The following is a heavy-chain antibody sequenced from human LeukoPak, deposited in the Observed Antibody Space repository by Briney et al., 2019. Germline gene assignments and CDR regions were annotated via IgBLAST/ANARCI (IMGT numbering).Heavy chain of an antibody. V-gene: IGHV3-66*01. CDR1: GFTFSDYY. J-gene: IGHJ4*02. D-gene: IGHD2-2*01. CDR3: ARGVLGYCSSTSCYYFDY. Sequence: PGGSLRLSCAASGFTFSDYYMSWIRQAPGKGLEWVSVIYSGGSTYYADSVKGRFTISRDNSKNTLYLQMNSLRAEDTAVYYCARGVLGYCSSTSCYYFDYWGQGTLVTVSS. CDR2: IYSGGST.